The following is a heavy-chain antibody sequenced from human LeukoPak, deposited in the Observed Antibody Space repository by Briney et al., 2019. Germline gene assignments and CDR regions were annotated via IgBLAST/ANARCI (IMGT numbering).Heavy chain of an antibody. Sequence: GSLRLSCAASGFTFSDHYMDWVRHAPGKGLEWIGYVYYSGSTNYNPSLKSRVTISVDTSKKQFSLKLSSVTAADTAVYYCARERAYCGADCYRYFDYWGQGTLVTVSS. J-gene: IGHJ4*02. CDR2: VYYSGST. CDR1: GFTFSDHY. CDR3: ARERAYCGADCYRYFDY. V-gene: IGHV4-59*11. D-gene: IGHD2-21*02.